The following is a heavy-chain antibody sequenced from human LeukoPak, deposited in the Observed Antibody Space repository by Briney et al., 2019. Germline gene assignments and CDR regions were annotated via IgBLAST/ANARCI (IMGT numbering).Heavy chain of an antibody. CDR3: ARGPWGDGYNFRFLNY. CDR1: GFTFSSYT. Sequence: PGGSLRLSCAASGFTFSSYTMHWVRQAPGKGLEWVAVISYDGSNKYYADSLKGRFTISRDNSKTTLYLQMNSLGGEDTAVYYCARGPWGDGYNFRFLNYWGQGTLVTVSS. D-gene: IGHD5-24*01. V-gene: IGHV3-30-3*01. J-gene: IGHJ4*02. CDR2: ISYDGSNK.